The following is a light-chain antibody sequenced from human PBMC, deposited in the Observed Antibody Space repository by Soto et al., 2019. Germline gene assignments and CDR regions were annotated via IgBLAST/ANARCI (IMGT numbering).Light chain of an antibody. J-gene: IGKJ4*01. CDR1: QSVSYN. CDR2: GAF. V-gene: IGKV3-15*01. CDR3: QQYKNWPPLT. Sequence: EIVMTQSPATLSVSPGETATRSCRASQSVSYNLAWYQQKPGQGPRLLIYGAFTRATGIPARFSGSGSGTDFTLTISSLQSEDFAVYYCQQYKNWPPLTFGGGTKVEIK.